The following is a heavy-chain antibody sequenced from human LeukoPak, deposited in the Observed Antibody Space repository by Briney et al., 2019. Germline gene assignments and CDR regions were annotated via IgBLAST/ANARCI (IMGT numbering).Heavy chain of an antibody. D-gene: IGHD3-3*01. Sequence: KSGGSLRLSCAASGFTFSSYAMSWVRQAPGKGLEWVSAISGSGGSTYYADSVKGRFTISRDNSKNTLYLQMNSLGAEDTAVYYCAKDRKRITIFGVVIISNPNSLDYWGQGTLVTVSS. CDR1: GFTFSSYA. V-gene: IGHV3-23*01. CDR2: ISGSGGST. CDR3: AKDRKRITIFGVVIISNPNSLDY. J-gene: IGHJ4*02.